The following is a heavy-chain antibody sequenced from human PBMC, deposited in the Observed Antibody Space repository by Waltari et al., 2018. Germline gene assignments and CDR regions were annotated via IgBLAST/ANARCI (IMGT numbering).Heavy chain of an antibody. CDR3: ARMSMAYSSSWRSYYYYYGMDV. Sequence: QVQLQESGPGLVKPSETLSLTCTVSGGSISSYYWSWIRQPPGNGLEWIGSIYYSGSTNYTPSLKSRVTRSVDASKNQFSLKLSSVTAADTAVYYCARMSMAYSSSWRSYYYYYGMDVWGQGTTVTVSS. J-gene: IGHJ6*02. V-gene: IGHV4-59*01. D-gene: IGHD6-13*01. CDR2: IYYSGST. CDR1: GGSISSYY.